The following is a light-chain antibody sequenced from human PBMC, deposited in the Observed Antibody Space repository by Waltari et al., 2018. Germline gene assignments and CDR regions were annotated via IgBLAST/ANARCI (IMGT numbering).Light chain of an antibody. CDR1: QGISTY. V-gene: IGKV1D-8*03. CDR3: QQFYSYPLT. Sequence: VIWMTQSPSLLSASPGDRVTITCRMSQGISTYLAWYQQKPGRAPDLLIYGASILHSGVPSRFSGSGSGTDFTLTISSLQSEDVATYYCQQFYSYPLTFGGGTKVEIK. J-gene: IGKJ4*01. CDR2: GAS.